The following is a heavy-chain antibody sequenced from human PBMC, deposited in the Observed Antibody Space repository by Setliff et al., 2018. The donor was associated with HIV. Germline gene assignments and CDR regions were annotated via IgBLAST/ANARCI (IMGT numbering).Heavy chain of an antibody. CDR2: IIPILGSI. CDR3: ARLSGDNSGQPYYYYMDV. CDR1: GGTFSSYA. V-gene: IGHV1-69*13. D-gene: IGHD3-22*01. J-gene: IGHJ6*03. Sequence: SVKVSCKASGGTFSSYALSWVRQAPGQGLEWMGGIIPILGSIDYAQKFQGRLSITADESTGTAYMELSSLRFEDTAMYYCARLSGDNSGQPYYYYMDVWGKGTTVTVSS.